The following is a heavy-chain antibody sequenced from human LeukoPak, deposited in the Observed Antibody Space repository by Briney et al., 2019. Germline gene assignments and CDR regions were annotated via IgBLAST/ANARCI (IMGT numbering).Heavy chain of an antibody. CDR1: GYYINSGYY. CDR2: IYHSPST. CDR3: ARVCGSWGFDF. Sequence: SETLSLTCSVSGYYINSGYYWGWIRHPPGKGLEWIAIIYHSPSTHYNPSHKSRVTISVDTSRNRFSPKVTSVTAADTAVYYCARVCGSWGFDFWGQGALVTVSS. D-gene: IGHD6-25*01. V-gene: IGHV4-38-2*02. J-gene: IGHJ4*02.